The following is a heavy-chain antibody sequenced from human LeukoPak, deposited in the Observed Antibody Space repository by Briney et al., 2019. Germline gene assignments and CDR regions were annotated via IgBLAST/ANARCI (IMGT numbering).Heavy chain of an antibody. CDR1: GYSFISYW. CDR2: IYPGDSDT. J-gene: IGHJ4*02. D-gene: IGHD1-1*01. V-gene: IGHV5-51*03. Sequence: PGESLKISCKGSGYSFISYWIGWVRQMPGKGLEWMGIIYPGDSDTTYSPSFRGQVTISADKSINTAYLQWRSLKALDTAMYYCARSFAHVERYYFDYWGQGTLVSVSS. CDR3: ARSFAHVERYYFDY.